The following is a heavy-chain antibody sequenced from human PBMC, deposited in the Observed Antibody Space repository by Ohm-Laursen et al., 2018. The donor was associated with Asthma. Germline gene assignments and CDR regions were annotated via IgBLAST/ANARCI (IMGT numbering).Heavy chain of an antibody. Sequence: VTLSLICTVSGRSICSYYWSWTRQPPGKGLEWIGNIYYSGSTNYNPSLKSRVTISVETSKNQFSLRVSSVTSADTAVYYCAREPTSVAHWFFDLWGRGTLVTVSS. CDR2: IYYSGST. CDR3: AREPTSVAHWFFDL. V-gene: IGHV4-59*01. CDR1: GRSICSYY. J-gene: IGHJ2*01. D-gene: IGHD5-12*01.